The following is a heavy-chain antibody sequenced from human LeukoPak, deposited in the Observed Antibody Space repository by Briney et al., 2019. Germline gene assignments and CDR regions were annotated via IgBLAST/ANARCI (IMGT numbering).Heavy chain of an antibody. D-gene: IGHD4-17*01. J-gene: IGHJ4*02. V-gene: IGHV1-2*02. CDR3: ARILTTVTTMDY. CDR2: INPNSGGT. CDR1: GYTFTGYY. Sequence: ASVKVSCKASGYTFTGYYMHWVRQAPGQGLEWMGWINPNSGGTNYAQKFQGRVTMTRGTSISTAYMELSRLRSDDTAMYYCARILTTVTTMDYWGQGTLVTVSS.